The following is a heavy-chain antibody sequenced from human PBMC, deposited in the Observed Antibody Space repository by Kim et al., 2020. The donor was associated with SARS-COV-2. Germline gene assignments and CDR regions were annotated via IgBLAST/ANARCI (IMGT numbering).Heavy chain of an antibody. D-gene: IGHD5-12*01. V-gene: IGHV4-34*01. CDR2: INHSGST. CDR3: ARGGGYSGYVGSMTTFSRNWFDP. CDR1: GGSFSGYY. Sequence: SETLSLTCAVYGGSFSGYYWSWIRQPPGKGLEWIGEINHSGSTNYNPSLKSRVTISVDTSKNQFSLKLSSVTAADTAVYYCARGGGYSGYVGSMTTFSRNWFDPWGQGTLVTVSS. J-gene: IGHJ5*02.